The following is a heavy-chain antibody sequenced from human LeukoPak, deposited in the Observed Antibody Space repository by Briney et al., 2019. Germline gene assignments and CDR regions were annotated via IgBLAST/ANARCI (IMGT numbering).Heavy chain of an antibody. V-gene: IGHV4-34*01. CDR2: INHSGST. J-gene: IGHJ5*02. CDR3: ARVDCSGGSCYSRGSGWFDP. CDR1: GGSFSGYY. D-gene: IGHD2-15*01. Sequence: SETLSLTCAVYGGSFSGYYWSWIRQPPRKGLEWIGEINHSGSTNYNPSLKSRVAISVDTSKNQFSLKLSSVTAADTAVYYCARVDCSGGSCYSRGSGWFDPWGQGTLVTVSS.